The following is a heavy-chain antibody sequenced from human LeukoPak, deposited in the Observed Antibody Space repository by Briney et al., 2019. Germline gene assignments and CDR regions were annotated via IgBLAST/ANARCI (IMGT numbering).Heavy chain of an antibody. CDR3: ARDHAEWLPNWFDP. D-gene: IGHD3-3*01. V-gene: IGHV1-18*01. CDR1: GYTFTSYG. CDR2: IGTYNGNT. J-gene: IGHJ5*02. Sequence: ASVEVSCKASGYTFTSYGISWVRQAPGQGLEWMGWIGTYNGNTNYAPKLQGRVTMTTDTSTSTAYMELRSLRSDDTAVYYCARDHAEWLPNWFDPWGQGTLVTVSS.